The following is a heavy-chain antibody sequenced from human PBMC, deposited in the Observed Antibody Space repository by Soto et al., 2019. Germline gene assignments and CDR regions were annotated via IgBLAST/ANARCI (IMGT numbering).Heavy chain of an antibody. D-gene: IGHD3-3*01. Sequence: QVQLQESGPGLVKPSETLSLTCTVSGGSISVYYWSWIRQPPGKGLEWIGYIYYSGSTNYNPSLKSRDTISVDTSKNQFSLKLSSVTAADTAVYYCARGGWRHIDYWGQGTLVTVSS. J-gene: IGHJ4*02. CDR1: GGSISVYY. CDR3: ARGGWRHIDY. V-gene: IGHV4-59*08. CDR2: IYYSGST.